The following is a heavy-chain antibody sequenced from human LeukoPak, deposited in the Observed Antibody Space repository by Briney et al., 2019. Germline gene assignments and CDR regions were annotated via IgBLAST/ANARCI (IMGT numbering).Heavy chain of an antibody. V-gene: IGHV3-30-3*01. CDR3: ARGIYGGNSYFDY. CDR2: ISYDGSNK. J-gene: IGHJ4*02. CDR1: GFTFSSYA. D-gene: IGHD4-23*01. Sequence: GRSLRLSCAASGFTFSSYAMHWVRQAPGKGLEWVAVISYDGSNKYYADSVKGRFTISRDNSKNTLYLQMNSLRAEDTAVYCCARGIYGGNSYFDYWGQGTLVTVSS.